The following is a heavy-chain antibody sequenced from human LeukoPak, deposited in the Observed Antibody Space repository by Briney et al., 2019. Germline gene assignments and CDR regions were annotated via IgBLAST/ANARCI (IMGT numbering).Heavy chain of an antibody. Sequence: SQTLSLACTVSGGSISSGGYYWSWIRQHPGKGLEWIGYINYSGSTYYNPSLKSRVTISVDTSKNQFSLKLSSVTAADTAVYYCARGDVDTAMAVDYWGQGTLVTVSS. J-gene: IGHJ4*02. CDR3: ARGDVDTAMAVDY. V-gene: IGHV4-31*03. CDR2: INYSGST. D-gene: IGHD5-18*01. CDR1: GGSISSGGYY.